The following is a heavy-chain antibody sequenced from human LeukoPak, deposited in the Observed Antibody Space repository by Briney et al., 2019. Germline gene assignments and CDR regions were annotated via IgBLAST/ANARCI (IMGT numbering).Heavy chain of an antibody. CDR3: ARGRYYDSSGYPPYAFDI. V-gene: IGHV4-34*01. D-gene: IGHD3-22*01. CDR2: INHSGST. J-gene: IGHJ3*02. CDR1: GGSFSGYY. Sequence: PSETLSLTCAVYGGSFSGYYWSWIRQPPGKGLEWIGEINHSGSTNYNPSLKSRVTISVGTSKNQFSLKLSSVTAADTAVYYCARGRYYDSSGYPPYAFDIWGQGTMVTVSS.